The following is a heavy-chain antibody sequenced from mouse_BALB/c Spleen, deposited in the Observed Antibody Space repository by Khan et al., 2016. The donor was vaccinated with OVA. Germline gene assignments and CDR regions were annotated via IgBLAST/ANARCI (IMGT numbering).Heavy chain of an antibody. CDR1: GYTFTDYA. CDR3: ARPCTATGMDY. Sequence: QVQLQQSGAELVRPGVSVKISCKGSGYTFTDYAMHWVKQSHAKSLEWIGVISTYYGDASYNQKFKGKATMTVDKSSSTAYMELARLTSEDSAIYYCARPCTATGMDYWGQGTSVTVSS. D-gene: IGHD1-2*01. CDR2: ISTYYGDA. J-gene: IGHJ4*01. V-gene: IGHV1S137*01.